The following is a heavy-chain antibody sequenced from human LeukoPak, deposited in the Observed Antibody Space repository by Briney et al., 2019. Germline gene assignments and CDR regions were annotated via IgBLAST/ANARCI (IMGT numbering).Heavy chain of an antibody. D-gene: IGHD1-14*01. V-gene: IGHV3-53*01. Sequence: GGSLRLSCAASGFTVITNDMTRFRKAPGKGLDLVSVLYSDGNTKYADSVQGRFTISRDNSKNTLYLEMNSLSPDDTAVYYCARGVEPLAANTLAYWGQGTLVTVSS. CDR2: LYSDGNT. J-gene: IGHJ4*02. CDR3: ARGVEPLAANTLAY. CDR1: GFTVITND.